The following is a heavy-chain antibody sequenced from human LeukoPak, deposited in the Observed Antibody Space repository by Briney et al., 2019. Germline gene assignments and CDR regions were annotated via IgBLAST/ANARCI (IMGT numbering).Heavy chain of an antibody. CDR3: ARGVSPDYYGSGSYSGWFDP. V-gene: IGHV4-31*03. D-gene: IGHD3-10*01. Sequence: PSQTLSLTCTVSGGSISSDGYYWSWIRQHPGKGLEWIGYIYYSGSTYYNPSLKSRVTISVDTSKNQFSLKLSSVTAADTAVYYCARGVSPDYYGSGSYSGWFDPWGQGTLVTDSS. CDR1: GGSISSDGYY. J-gene: IGHJ5*02. CDR2: IYYSGST.